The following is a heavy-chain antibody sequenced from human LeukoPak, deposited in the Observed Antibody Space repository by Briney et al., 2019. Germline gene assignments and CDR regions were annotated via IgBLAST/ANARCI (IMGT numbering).Heavy chain of an antibody. CDR1: GRSISRNC. CDR3: ARESWGSLNY. Sequence: SATLSLTCTVSGRSISRNCWSWIRQAPGNGLDWIGYICSGASTIYSPSFKSRVTISADTSKNKFSLQLQSVTPADTAVYYCARESWGSLNYWGPGTLVTVSS. J-gene: IGHJ4*02. D-gene: IGHD3-16*01. CDR2: ICSGAST. V-gene: IGHV4-59*01.